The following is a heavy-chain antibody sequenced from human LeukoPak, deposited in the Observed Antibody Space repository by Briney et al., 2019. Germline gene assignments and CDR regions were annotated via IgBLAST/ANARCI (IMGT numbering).Heavy chain of an antibody. CDR1: GFTFSSYG. D-gene: IGHD3-10*01. CDR2: IRYDGSNK. V-gene: IGHV3-30*02. CDR3: ATDLWFGEFPDAFDI. J-gene: IGHJ3*02. Sequence: PGGSLRLSCAASGFTFSSYGMHWVRQAPGKGLEWVAFIRYDGSNKYYADSVKGRFTISRDNSKNTLYLQMNSLRAEDTAVYYCATDLWFGEFPDAFDIWGQGTMVTVSS.